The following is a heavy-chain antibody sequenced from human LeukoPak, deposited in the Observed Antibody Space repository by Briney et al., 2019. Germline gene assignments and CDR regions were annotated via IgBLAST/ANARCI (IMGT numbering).Heavy chain of an antibody. CDR3: ARAYSPGYSSTWYPFDY. CDR1: GDSVSSNTAA. D-gene: IGHD6-13*01. J-gene: IGHJ4*02. CDR2: TYYRSKWYN. V-gene: IGHV6-1*01. Sequence: SQTLSLTCAISGDSVSSNTAAWNWIRQSPSRGLEWLGRTYYRSKWYNDYALSVKSRIIINPDTSKNQFSLQLNSVTAADTAVYYCARAYSPGYSSTWYPFDYWGQGTLVTVSS.